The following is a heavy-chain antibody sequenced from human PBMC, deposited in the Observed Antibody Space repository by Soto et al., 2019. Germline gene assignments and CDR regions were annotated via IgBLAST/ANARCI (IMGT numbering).Heavy chain of an antibody. Sequence: PGGSLRLSCAASGFTFRSYAMSWVRQAPGKGLEWVSIIRNSGGSAYYADSVKGRFTISRDNSKNTLYLQMHSLRAEDTAVYYCSKDLFMYYYGSGSYINTFDIWGQGTMVTVSS. V-gene: IGHV3-23*01. CDR3: SKDLFMYYYGSGSYINTFDI. CDR1: GFTFRSYA. CDR2: IRNSGGSA. J-gene: IGHJ3*02. D-gene: IGHD3-10*01.